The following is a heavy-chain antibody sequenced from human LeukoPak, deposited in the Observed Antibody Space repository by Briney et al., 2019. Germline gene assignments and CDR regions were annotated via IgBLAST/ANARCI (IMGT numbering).Heavy chain of an antibody. CDR1: GFTFSRHT. CDR3: AKGGYGSPFY. D-gene: IGHD1-1*01. CDR2: ISSSSTYI. V-gene: IGHV3-21*01. Sequence: PGGSLRLSCAASGFTFSRHTMNWVRQAPGKGLEWVSSISSSSTYIYYADSVKGRFTISRVNAKKSLYLQMNSLRAEDTAVYYCAKGGYGSPFYWGQGTLVTVSS. J-gene: IGHJ4*02.